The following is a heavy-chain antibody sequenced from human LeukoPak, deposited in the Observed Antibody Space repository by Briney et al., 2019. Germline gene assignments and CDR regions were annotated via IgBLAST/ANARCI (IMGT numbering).Heavy chain of an antibody. J-gene: IGHJ6*02. CDR2: IYYSGST. D-gene: IGHD4-23*01. V-gene: IGHV4-59*01. Sequence: SETLSLTCTVSGGSISSYYWSWIRQPPGKGLEWIGYIYYSGSTNYNPSLKSRVTISVDTSKNQFSLKLSSVTAADTAVYYRARETPQPYYYYGMDVWGQGTTVTVSS. CDR1: GGSISSYY. CDR3: ARETPQPYYYYGMDV.